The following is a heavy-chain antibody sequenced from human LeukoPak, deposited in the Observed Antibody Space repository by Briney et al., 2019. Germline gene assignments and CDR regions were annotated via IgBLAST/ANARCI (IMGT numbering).Heavy chain of an antibody. Sequence: GGALRLSCAASKFTLSSYLMRGVRQAPGEGLGWVAHINQDGSQKYYVDSVKGRFTISRDNAENLLFLQMNSLRAEDTALYYCATYADSSGSYYSDYWGRGTLVTVSS. CDR3: ATYADSSGSYYSDY. V-gene: IGHV3-7*01. CDR2: INQDGSQK. J-gene: IGHJ4*02. D-gene: IGHD3-22*01. CDR1: KFTLSSYL.